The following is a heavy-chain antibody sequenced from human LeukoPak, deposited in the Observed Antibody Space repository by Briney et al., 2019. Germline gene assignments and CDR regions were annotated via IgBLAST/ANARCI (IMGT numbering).Heavy chain of an antibody. Sequence: SETLSLTCAVYGGSFSGYYWSWIRQPPGKGLEWIGEINHSGSTNSNPSLKSRVTISPDTSKNQFSLRLTSVTAADTAVYYCAKDRGPWRVRGYSYGSPFDYWGQGTLVTVSS. V-gene: IGHV4-34*01. D-gene: IGHD5-18*01. CDR3: AKDRGPWRVRGYSYGSPFDY. CDR2: INHSGST. J-gene: IGHJ4*02. CDR1: GGSFSGYY.